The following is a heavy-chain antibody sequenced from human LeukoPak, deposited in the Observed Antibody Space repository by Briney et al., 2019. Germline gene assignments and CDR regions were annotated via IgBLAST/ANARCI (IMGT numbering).Heavy chain of an antibody. J-gene: IGHJ4*02. CDR2: ISSNGAIT. CDR1: GFTFSSYT. CDR3: VKAFDILTGSHFDY. V-gene: IGHV3-64*01. Sequence: QTGGSLRLSCAASGFTFSSYTMHWVRQAPGKGLEYVSAISSNGAITYYANSVKGRFTISRDNSKNTLYLQMSSLRAEDTAVYYCVKAFDILTGSHFDYWGQGTLVTVSS. D-gene: IGHD3-9*01.